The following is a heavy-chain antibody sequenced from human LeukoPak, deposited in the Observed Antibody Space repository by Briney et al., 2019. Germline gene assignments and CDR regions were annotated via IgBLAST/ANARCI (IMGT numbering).Heavy chain of an antibody. D-gene: IGHD1-26*01. J-gene: IGHJ3*02. CDR1: GFTVSSNY. CDR3: ARASPTLYSGSYEDAFDI. V-gene: IGHV3-30*19. CDR2: ISYDGSNK. Sequence: RPGGSLRLSCAASGFTVSSNYVSWVRQAPGKGLEWVAVISYDGSNKYYADSVKGRFTISRDNSKNTLYLQMNSLRAEDTAVYYYARASPTLYSGSYEDAFDIWGQGTMVTVSS.